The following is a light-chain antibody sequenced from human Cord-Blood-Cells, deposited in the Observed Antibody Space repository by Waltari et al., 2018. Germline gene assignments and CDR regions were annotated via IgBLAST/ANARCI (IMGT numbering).Light chain of an antibody. CDR3: AAWDDSLSGYV. J-gene: IGLJ1*01. Sequence: QSVLTQPPSPSGTPGQRVTISCSGSSSTNGSNYVHRYQQLPGTAPKLLIYRNNQRPSGVPDRFSGAKSGTSASLAISGLRSEDEADYYCAAWDDSLSGYVFGTGTKVTVL. CDR1: SSTNGSNY. V-gene: IGLV1-47*01. CDR2: RNN.